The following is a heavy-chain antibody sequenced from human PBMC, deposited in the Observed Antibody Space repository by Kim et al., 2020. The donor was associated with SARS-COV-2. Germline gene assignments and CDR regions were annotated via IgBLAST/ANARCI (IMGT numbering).Heavy chain of an antibody. CDR3: ARGDDTVTWPYYYYYGMDV. CDR2: IYYSGST. V-gene: IGHV4-31*03. D-gene: IGHD4-4*01. CDR1: GGSISSGGYY. Sequence: SETLSLTCTVSGGSISSGGYYWSWIRQHPGKGLEWIGYIYYSGSTYYNPSLKSRVTISVDRSKNQFSLKLSSVTAADTAVYYCARGDDTVTWPYYYYYGMDVWGQGTTVTVSS. J-gene: IGHJ6*02.